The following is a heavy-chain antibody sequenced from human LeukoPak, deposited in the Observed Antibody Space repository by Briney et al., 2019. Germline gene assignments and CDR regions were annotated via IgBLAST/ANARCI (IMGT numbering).Heavy chain of an antibody. V-gene: IGHV3-23*01. CDR3: VKGFVLPTYYFDY. CDR1: GFTFINYA. D-gene: IGHD3-10*01. CDR2: ITGSGDGT. Sequence: AGGSLRLSCAASGFTFINYAMMWVRQAPGKRVEWVSSITGSGDGTYYADSVRGRFTISRDNSENTLYLQLNSLRADDTAVYFCVKGFVLPTYYFDYWGQGTLVTVSS. J-gene: IGHJ4*02.